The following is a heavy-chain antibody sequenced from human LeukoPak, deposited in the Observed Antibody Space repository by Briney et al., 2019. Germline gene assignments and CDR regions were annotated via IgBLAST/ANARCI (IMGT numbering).Heavy chain of an antibody. CDR3: ARDAMGKYYDILTGYYET. Sequence: ASVKVSCKASGYTFTSYGISWVRQAPGQGLEWMGWISAYNGNTSYAQKLQGRVTMTTDTSTSTAYMELRSLRSDDTAVYYCARDAMGKYYDILTGYYETWGQGTLVTVSS. CDR1: GYTFTSYG. V-gene: IGHV1-18*01. D-gene: IGHD3-9*01. CDR2: ISAYNGNT. J-gene: IGHJ5*02.